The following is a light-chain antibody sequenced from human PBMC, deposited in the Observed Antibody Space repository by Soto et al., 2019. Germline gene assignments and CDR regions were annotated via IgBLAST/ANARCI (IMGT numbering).Light chain of an antibody. CDR2: DAS. J-gene: IGKJ1*01. Sequence: DIQMTQSPSTLSATAGDRVTITYRASQSISSSLAWCQHKPGKAPKLLIYDASNLDSGVPSRFSGSGSGTEFSLTISNLQPDDCATYYCQQYENYWTFGQGTKVDNK. CDR3: QQYENYWT. CDR1: QSISSS. V-gene: IGKV1-5*01.